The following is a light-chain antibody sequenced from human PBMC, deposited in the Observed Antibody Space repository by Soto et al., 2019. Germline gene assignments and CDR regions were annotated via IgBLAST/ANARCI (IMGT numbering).Light chain of an antibody. CDR1: HTLLSSAGNIY. V-gene: IGKV2-30*01. Sequence: DAVLTQSPLSLPVTLGQPATLSCRSSHTLLSSAGNIYLNWFQQRPGQSPRRLIYKVSHRYSVAPDRFSGSGSGTDFTLEISRVEAEDVGVYCCMQGTHWPWTFGQGTKVDIK. J-gene: IGKJ1*01. CDR3: MQGTHWPWT. CDR2: KVS.